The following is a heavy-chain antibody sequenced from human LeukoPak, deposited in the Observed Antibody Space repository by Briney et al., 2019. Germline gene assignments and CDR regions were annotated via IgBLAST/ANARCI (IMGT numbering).Heavy chain of an antibody. V-gene: IGHV3-74*01. Sequence: GGSLRLSCAASGLTLSNFWMHWVRQGPGKGLVWVSRIRSDGITTSYADSVKGRFTISRDNAKNTVYLQMNNLRAEDTAVYYCARDGDDAGDWYFDLWGRGTLVTVSS. CDR1: GLTLSNFW. CDR2: IRSDGITT. J-gene: IGHJ2*01. D-gene: IGHD4-17*01. CDR3: ARDGDDAGDWYFDL.